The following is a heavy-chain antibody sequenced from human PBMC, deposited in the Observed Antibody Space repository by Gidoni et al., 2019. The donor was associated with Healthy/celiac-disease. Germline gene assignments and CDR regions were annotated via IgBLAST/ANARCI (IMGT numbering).Heavy chain of an antibody. CDR1: GGSIRSSSYY. D-gene: IGHD2-2*01. CDR2: IYYSGST. V-gene: IGHV4-39*01. CDR3: ARHPYQVGWDKYYFDY. Sequence: QLQLQESGPGLVKPSETLSLTCTVSGGSIRSSSYYWGWIRQPPGKGLEWIGSIYYSGSTYYNPSLKSRVTISVDTSKNQFALKLSSVTAADTAVYYCARHPYQVGWDKYYFDYWGQGTLVTVSS. J-gene: IGHJ4*02.